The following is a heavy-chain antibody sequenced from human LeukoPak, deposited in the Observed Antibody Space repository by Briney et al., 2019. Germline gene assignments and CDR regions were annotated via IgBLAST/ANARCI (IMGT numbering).Heavy chain of an antibody. CDR2: IYYSGST. D-gene: IGHD5-18*01. Sequence: SETLSLTCTVSGGSISSSSYYWGWIRQPPGKGLEWIGSIYYSGSTYYNPSLKSRVTISVDTSKNQFSLKLSSVTAADTAVYYCARSLDSYGFGDDYWGQGTLVTVSS. V-gene: IGHV4-39*01. CDR3: ARSLDSYGFGDDY. CDR1: GGSISSSSYY. J-gene: IGHJ4*02.